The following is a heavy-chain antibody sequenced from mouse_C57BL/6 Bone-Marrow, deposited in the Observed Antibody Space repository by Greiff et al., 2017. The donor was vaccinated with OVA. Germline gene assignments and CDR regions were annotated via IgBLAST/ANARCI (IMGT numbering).Heavy chain of an antibody. CDR1: GYTFTSYW. Sequence: VQLQQPGAELVRPVSSVKLSCKASGYTFTSYWMDWVKQRPGQGLEWIGNIYPSDSETHYNQKFKDKATLTVDKSSSTAYMQLSSLTSEDSAVYYCARRMGRTWFAYWGQGTLVTVSA. D-gene: IGHD4-1*01. CDR3: ARRMGRTWFAY. CDR2: IYPSDSET. J-gene: IGHJ3*01. V-gene: IGHV1-61*01.